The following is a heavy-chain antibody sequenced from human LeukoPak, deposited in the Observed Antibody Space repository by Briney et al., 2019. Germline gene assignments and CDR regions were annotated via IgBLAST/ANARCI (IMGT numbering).Heavy chain of an antibody. CDR2: INHGGIT. CDR1: GVSFSGYY. CDR3: ARGLRGYSYGNWFDP. J-gene: IGHJ5*02. D-gene: IGHD5-18*01. V-gene: IGHV4-34*01. Sequence: SETLSLTCAVEGVSFSGYYWSWIRQPPGKGLEWIGEINHGGITTYNPSLRSRVSISIDTSKMQFSLKLRAVTAADRAVYYCARGLRGYSYGNWFDPWGQGTLVTVSS.